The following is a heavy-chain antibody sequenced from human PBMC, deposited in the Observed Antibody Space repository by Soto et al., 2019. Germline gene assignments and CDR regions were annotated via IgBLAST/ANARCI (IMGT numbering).Heavy chain of an antibody. CDR3: ARGEDFMGV. CDR1: GYTFTSFH. J-gene: IGHJ6*02. V-gene: IGHV1-8*01. Sequence: ASVKVFCKASGYTFTSFHINWVRQASGQGLEWMGWMNPNSNNTGYIQKFQGRVTMTKNTSISAAYMELSSLRSEDTAVYYCARGEDFMGVWGQGTTVTVSS. CDR2: MNPNSNNT.